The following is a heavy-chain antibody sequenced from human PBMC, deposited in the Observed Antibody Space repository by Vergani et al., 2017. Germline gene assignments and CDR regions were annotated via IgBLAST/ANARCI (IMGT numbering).Heavy chain of an antibody. CDR3: ARCIAVAGLSVDV. J-gene: IGHJ6*02. D-gene: IGHD6-19*01. CDR1: GYSFTSYW. V-gene: IGHV5-10-1*01. Sequence: EVQLVESGGGLVQPGESLRISCKGTGYSFTSYWISWVRQMPGKGLEWMGRIDPSDSYTNYSPSFQGHVTISADKSISTAYLQWSSLKASDTAMYYCARCIAVAGLSVDVWGQGTTVTVSS. CDR2: IDPSDSYT.